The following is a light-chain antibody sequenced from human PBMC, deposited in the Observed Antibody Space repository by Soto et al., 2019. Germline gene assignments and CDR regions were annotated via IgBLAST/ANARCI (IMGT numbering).Light chain of an antibody. CDR3: QTWGTGIHVV. V-gene: IGLV4-69*01. CDR1: SGHSSYA. CDR2: LDSDGSH. Sequence: QPVLTQSPSASASLGASVKLTCTLSSGHSSYAIAWHQQQPEKGPRYLMKLDSDGSHTKGDAIPGRFSGSSSGAERYLTISSLQSEDEADYYCQTWGTGIHVVFGGGTKLTVL. J-gene: IGLJ2*01.